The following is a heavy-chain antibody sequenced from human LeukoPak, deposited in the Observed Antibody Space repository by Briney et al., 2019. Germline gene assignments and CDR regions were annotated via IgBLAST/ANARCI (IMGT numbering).Heavy chain of an antibody. CDR3: ASLIAAAGDFDY. D-gene: IGHD6-13*01. CDR1: GFTFSSYS. Sequence: GGSLRLSCAASGFTFSSYSMNWVRQAPGKGLEWVSSISSSSSYIYYADSVKGRFTISRDNAKNSLYLQMNSLRAEDTAVYYCASLIAAAGDFDYWGLGTLVTVSS. J-gene: IGHJ4*02. CDR2: ISSSSSYI. V-gene: IGHV3-21*01.